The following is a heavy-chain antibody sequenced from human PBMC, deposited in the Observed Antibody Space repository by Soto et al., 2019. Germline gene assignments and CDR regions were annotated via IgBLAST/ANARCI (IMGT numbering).Heavy chain of an antibody. CDR3: VRGGATIFDY. J-gene: IGHJ4*02. V-gene: IGHV3-48*02. CDR1: GFTFTSYS. CDR2: ISSSSSTI. Sequence: PGGSLRLSSAAAGFTFTSYSMNWVRQAPGKGLEWVSYISSSSSTIYYADSMKGRFTISRDHAKNSLYLQVNSLRDEDTAVYYCVRGGATIFDYWGRGTLVTVSS. D-gene: IGHD1-26*01.